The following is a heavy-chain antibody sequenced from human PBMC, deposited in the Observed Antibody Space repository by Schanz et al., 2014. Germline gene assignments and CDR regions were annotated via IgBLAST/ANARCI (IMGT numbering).Heavy chain of an antibody. CDR2: INSVGSNT. J-gene: IGHJ3*02. Sequence: EVQLVQSGGGLVQPGGSLRLSCAASGFTFSSHWMHWVRQDPGKGLVWVARINSVGSNTDYADSVKGRFTISRDNAKNTLYLQMNSLRAEDTAVYYCAKSDAFDSWGQGTLVTVSS. CDR3: AKSDAFDS. V-gene: IGHV3-74*01. CDR1: GFTFSSHW.